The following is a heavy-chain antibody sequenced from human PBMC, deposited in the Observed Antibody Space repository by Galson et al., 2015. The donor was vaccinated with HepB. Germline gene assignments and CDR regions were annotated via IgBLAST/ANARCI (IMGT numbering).Heavy chain of an antibody. CDR3: ARDGTYGSEPRSNYYFDY. V-gene: IGHV1-2*06. D-gene: IGHD3-10*01. Sequence: SVTVSCKVSGSTFTDQYIHWVRQAPGQGFEWMGRINPNSGGTNYAQKFQARVTMTRDTSTSTAYMEVSGLTSDDTAVYYCARDGTYGSEPRSNYYFDYWGQGTLLTVSS. CDR1: GSTFTDQY. CDR2: INPNSGGT. J-gene: IGHJ4*02.